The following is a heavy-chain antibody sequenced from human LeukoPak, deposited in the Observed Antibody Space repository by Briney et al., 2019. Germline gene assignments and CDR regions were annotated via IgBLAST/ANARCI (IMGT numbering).Heavy chain of an antibody. CDR2: INQGGSEK. J-gene: IGHJ4*02. CDR3: ARDVTALDS. V-gene: IGHV3-7*01. Sequence: GGSLRLSCADSGFTFSSYWMSWVRQAPEKGLEWVANINQGGSEKYYVDSVRGRFTISRDNAKNSLYLQMNSLRADDTAVYYCARDVTALDSWGQGTLVTVSS. D-gene: IGHD2-2*01. CDR1: GFTFSSYW.